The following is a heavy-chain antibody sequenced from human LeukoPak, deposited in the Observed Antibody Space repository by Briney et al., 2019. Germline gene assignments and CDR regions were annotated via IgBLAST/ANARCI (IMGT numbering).Heavy chain of an antibody. V-gene: IGHV1-18*01. D-gene: IGHD3-22*01. Sequence: ASVKVSCKASGYTFTSYGISWVRQAPGQGLEWMGWISAYNGNTNYAQRLQGRVTMTTDTSTSTAYMELRSLRSDDTAVYYCARASKSVVVTNFDYWGQGTLVTVSS. CDR3: ARASKSVVVTNFDY. CDR1: GYTFTSYG. CDR2: ISAYNGNT. J-gene: IGHJ4*02.